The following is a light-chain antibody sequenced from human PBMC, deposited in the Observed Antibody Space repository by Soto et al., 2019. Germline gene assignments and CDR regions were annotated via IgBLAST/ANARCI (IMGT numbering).Light chain of an antibody. CDR1: QSVSSSY. CDR3: QQYGRSPFT. V-gene: IGKV3D-20*01. CDR2: DAS. Sequence: VLTQCPSTWSLCPGDRATLSCGASQSVSSSYLAWYQQKPGLAPMLLIYDASSRATGIPERFSGSGSGTDFTLTISRLEPEDFAVYYCQQYGRSPFTFGPGTKVDI. J-gene: IGKJ3*01.